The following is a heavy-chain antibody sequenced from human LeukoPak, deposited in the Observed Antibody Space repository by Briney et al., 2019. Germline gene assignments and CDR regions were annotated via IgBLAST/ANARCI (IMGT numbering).Heavy chain of an antibody. J-gene: IGHJ6*03. CDR2: ISSSSSYI. V-gene: IGHV3-21*04. Sequence: GGSLRLSCAASGFTFSSYSMNWVRQAPGKGLEWVSSISSSSSYIYYADSVKGRFTISRDNAKHSLYLQMNSLRAGDTAVYYCAKAGRGGAITMVRGVKGDYYYTDVGGKGTTVTISS. CDR3: AKAGRGGAITMVRGVKGDYYYTDV. CDR1: GFTFSSYS. D-gene: IGHD3-10*01.